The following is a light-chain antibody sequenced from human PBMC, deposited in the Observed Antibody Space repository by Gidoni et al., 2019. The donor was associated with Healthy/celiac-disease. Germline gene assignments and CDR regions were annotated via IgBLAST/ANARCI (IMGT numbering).Light chain of an antibody. J-gene: IGKJ3*01. V-gene: IGKV2-28*01. CDR3: MQALQTPFT. CDR1: QSLLHSNGYNY. Sequence: DIVMTQSPLSLPVTPGEPASISCRSSQSLLHSNGYNYLDWYLQKPGQSPQLLIYLGSNRASGVPDRFSGSGSGTDFTLKISRVEAEDVGVYYCMQALQTPFTFXPXTKVXTK. CDR2: LGS.